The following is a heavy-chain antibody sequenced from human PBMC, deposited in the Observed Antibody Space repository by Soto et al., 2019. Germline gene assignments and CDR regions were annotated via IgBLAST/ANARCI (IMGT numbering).Heavy chain of an antibody. CDR2: INPNSGGT. J-gene: IGHJ4*02. CDR1: GYTFTGYY. Sequence: QVQLVQSGAEVKKPGASVKVSCKASGYTFTGYYMHWVRQAPGQGLEWMGWINPNSGGTNYAQKFQGWVTMTRDTSISTACMELSRLRSDDTAFYYCTRDLPETVGGADDFWSGSGYLGQGTLVTVSS. CDR3: TRDLPETVGGADDFWSGSGY. V-gene: IGHV1-2*04. D-gene: IGHD3-3*01.